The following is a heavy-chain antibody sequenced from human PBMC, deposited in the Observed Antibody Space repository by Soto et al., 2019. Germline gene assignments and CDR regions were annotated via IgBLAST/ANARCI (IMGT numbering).Heavy chain of an antibody. Sequence: GASVKVSCKASGYTFTSYAMHWVRQAPGQRLEWMGWINAGNGNTKYSQKFQGRVTITRDTSASTAYMELSSLRSEDTAVYYCARDSAYSSSWYWFDPWGQGTLVTVSS. CDR2: INAGNGNT. D-gene: IGHD6-13*01. CDR3: ARDSAYSSSWYWFDP. V-gene: IGHV1-3*01. J-gene: IGHJ5*02. CDR1: GYTFTSYA.